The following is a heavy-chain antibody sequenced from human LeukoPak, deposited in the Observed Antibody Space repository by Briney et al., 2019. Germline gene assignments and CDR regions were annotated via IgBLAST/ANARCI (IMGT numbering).Heavy chain of an antibody. Sequence: GSLRLSCAASGFSFSSYAMSWVRQPPGKGLEWIGEIYHSGSTNYNPSLKSRVTISVDRSKNHFSLKLSSVTAADTAVYYCARPGFGGAFDIWGQGTMVTVYS. D-gene: IGHD3-16*01. CDR1: GFSFSSYAM. J-gene: IGHJ3*02. V-gene: IGHV4-4*02. CDR2: IYHSGST. CDR3: ARPGFGGAFDI.